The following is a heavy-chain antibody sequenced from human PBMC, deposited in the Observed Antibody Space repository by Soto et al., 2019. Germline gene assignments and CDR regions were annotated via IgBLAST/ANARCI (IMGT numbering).Heavy chain of an antibody. CDR2: IYSGGST. CDR1: GFTVSSNY. V-gene: IGHV3-66*01. CDR3: ARSGTHSGSYYSAFDI. Sequence: EVQLVESGGGLVQPGGSLRLSCAASGFTVSSNYMSWVRQAPGKGLEWVSVIYSGGSTYYADSVKGRFTISRDNSKNTQYLQMNSLRAEDTAVYYCARSGTHSGSYYSAFDIWGQGTMVTVSS. J-gene: IGHJ3*02. D-gene: IGHD1-26*01.